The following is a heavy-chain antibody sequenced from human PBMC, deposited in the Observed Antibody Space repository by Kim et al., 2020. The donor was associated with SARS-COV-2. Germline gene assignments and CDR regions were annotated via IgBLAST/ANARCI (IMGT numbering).Heavy chain of an antibody. V-gene: IGHV4-39*01. CDR1: GGSISSSSYY. CDR2: IYYSGST. CDR3: ARHDGSGSHYYYYYGMDV. Sequence: SETLSLTCTVSGGSISSSSYYWGWIRQPPGKGLEWIGSIYYSGSTYYNPSLKSRVTISVDTSKNQFSLKLSSVTAADTAVYYCARHDGSGSHYYYYYGMDVWGQGTTVTVSS. D-gene: IGHD3-10*01. J-gene: IGHJ6*02.